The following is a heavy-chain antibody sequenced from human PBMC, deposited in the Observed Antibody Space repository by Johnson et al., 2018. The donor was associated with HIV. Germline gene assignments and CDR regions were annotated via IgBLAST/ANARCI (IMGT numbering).Heavy chain of an antibody. CDR1: GFTFSSYG. Sequence: QVQLVESGGGLVQPGTSLRLSCVASGFTFSSYGMHWVRQAPGKGLEWVATTWFDETKQYYADSVKGRSTISRDNFKKTLHLQMNSLRAEDTAVYYCARGTSRGWADAFDVWGQGTMVTVSS. V-gene: IGHV3-33*01. D-gene: IGHD6-19*01. CDR2: TWFDETKQ. J-gene: IGHJ3*01. CDR3: ARGTSRGWADAFDV.